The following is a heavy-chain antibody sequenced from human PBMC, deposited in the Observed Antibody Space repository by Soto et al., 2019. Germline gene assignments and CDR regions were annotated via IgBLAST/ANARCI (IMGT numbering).Heavy chain of an antibody. J-gene: IGHJ3*02. CDR3: AGGVMYCSGGSCYTPSAFDI. D-gene: IGHD2-15*01. CDR2: IYYSGST. Sequence: PSETLSLTCTVSGGSISSGGYYWSWIRQHPGKGLEWIGYIYYSGSTNYNPSLKSRVTISVDTSKNQFSLKLSSVTAADTAVYYCAGGVMYCSGGSCYTPSAFDIWGQGTMVTVSS. CDR1: GGSISSGGYY. V-gene: IGHV4-61*08.